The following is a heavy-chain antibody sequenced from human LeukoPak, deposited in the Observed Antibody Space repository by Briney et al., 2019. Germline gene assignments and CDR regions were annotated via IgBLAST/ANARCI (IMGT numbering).Heavy chain of an antibody. D-gene: IGHD1-26*01. CDR3: ASYSGTYSAFEI. Sequence: SETLSLTCTASGDSITNSNYYWGWVRQSPGRGLEWLGNIFYNGGPYYNPSFQSRVAISVDTSKNHFSLTLNAVTAADTAVYYCASYSGTYSAFEIWGQGTPVTVSS. J-gene: IGHJ3*02. CDR2: IFYNGGP. CDR1: GDSITNSNYY. V-gene: IGHV4-39*07.